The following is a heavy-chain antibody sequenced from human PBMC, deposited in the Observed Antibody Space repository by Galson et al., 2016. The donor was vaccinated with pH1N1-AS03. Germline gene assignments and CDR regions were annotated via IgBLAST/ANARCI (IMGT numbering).Heavy chain of an antibody. CDR3: VRDYWGSWL. J-gene: IGHJ4*02. CDR2: ITSDGSTT. D-gene: IGHD7-27*01. V-gene: IGHV3-74*01. Sequence: CATSGFTFSTYWMHWARQVPGKGLVWVSCITSDGSTTFYAESVKGRLTISRDNAKSTLYLQMNSLTDDDQAVYYWVRDYWGSWLWGQGTLVTVSS. CDR1: GFTFSTYW.